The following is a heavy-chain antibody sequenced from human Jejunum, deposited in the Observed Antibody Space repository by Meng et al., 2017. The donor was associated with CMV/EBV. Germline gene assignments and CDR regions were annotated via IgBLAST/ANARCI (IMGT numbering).Heavy chain of an antibody. V-gene: IGHV3-30*04. J-gene: IGHJ4*02. Sequence: AAGFTCSSHAIHWVRQAPGKGLEWVAVTSYDGNSQYYTDSVKGRFTISRDNSDNMLYLQMNSLRADDTAVYYCARDGGGFNSSPFDYWGQGTLVTVSS. CDR2: TSYDGNSQ. CDR1: GFTCSSHA. D-gene: IGHD3-16*01. CDR3: ARDGGGFNSSPFDY.